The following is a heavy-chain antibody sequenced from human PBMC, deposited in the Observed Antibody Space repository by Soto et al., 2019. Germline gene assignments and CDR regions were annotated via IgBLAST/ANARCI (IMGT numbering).Heavy chain of an antibody. V-gene: IGHV3-33*01. CDR2: IWYDGSNK. D-gene: IGHD6-19*01. CDR3: ARDVAVAGTGGLDY. J-gene: IGHJ4*02. Sequence: QVQLVESGGGVVQPGRSLRLSCAASGFTFSSYGMHWVRQAPGKGLEWVAVIWYDGSNKYYADSVKGRFTISRDNSKNTLYLQMNSLRAEDTAVYYCARDVAVAGTGGLDYWGQGTLVTVSS. CDR1: GFTFSSYG.